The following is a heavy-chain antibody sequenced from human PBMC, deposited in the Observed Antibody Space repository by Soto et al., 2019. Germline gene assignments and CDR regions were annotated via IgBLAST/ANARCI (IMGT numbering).Heavy chain of an antibody. CDR3: AMKYCSSTSCVGPLWFDP. V-gene: IGHV1-69*13. D-gene: IGHD2-2*01. CDR2: IIPIFGTA. J-gene: IGHJ5*02. Sequence: SGKVSCTASGGTFSSYAISWVRQAPGQGLEWMGGIIPIFGTANYAQKLQDRFTITADESTSTAYVELSSLRSEDTAVYYCAMKYCSSTSCVGPLWFDPWGQGTLVTVSS. CDR1: GGTFSSYA.